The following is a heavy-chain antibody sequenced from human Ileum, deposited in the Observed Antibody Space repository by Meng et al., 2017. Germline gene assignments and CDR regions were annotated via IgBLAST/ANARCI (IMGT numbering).Heavy chain of an antibody. CDR2: ISSDASNI. D-gene: IGHD3-10*01. J-gene: IGHJ5*02. CDR1: GFTFSTYS. CDR3: ARDNGFHYYGSNRKSWFTNWFDP. V-gene: IGHV3-30*04. Sequence: GESLKISCAASGFTFSTYSMHWVRQAPGKGLEWVAVISSDASNIYYTDSVKGRFTISRDNSRNMLYLQLTSLSANDTGLYYCARDNGFHYYGSNRKSWFTNWFDPWGQGTLVTVSS.